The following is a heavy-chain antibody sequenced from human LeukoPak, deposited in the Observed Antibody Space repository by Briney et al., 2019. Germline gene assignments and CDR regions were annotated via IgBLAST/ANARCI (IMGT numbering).Heavy chain of an antibody. J-gene: IGHJ4*02. CDR3: ARGRYGSGTYRFFDY. V-gene: IGHV4-59*01. CDR1: GGSNRSND. CDR2: IYDSGST. D-gene: IGHD3-10*01. Sequence: PSETLSLTCTFSGGSNRSNDWGWIRQPPGRGLEWIGHIYDSGSTKYSPSLKSRVTISVDTSKNHLSLRLTSVTAADTAMYYCARGRYGSGTYRFFDYWGQGSLVTVSS.